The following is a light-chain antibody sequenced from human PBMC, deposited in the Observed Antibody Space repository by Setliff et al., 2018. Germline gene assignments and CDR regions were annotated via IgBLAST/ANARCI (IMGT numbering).Light chain of an antibody. CDR1: SSDVGGYNY. CDR2: DVS. V-gene: IGLV2-14*01. Sequence: QSALTQPASVSGSPGQSITISCTGTSSDVGGYNYVSWYQQHPGKAPKLMTYDVSKRPSGISNRFSGSKSGNTASLTISWLQAEDEADYYCTSYTSSSTYVFGTGTKVTVL. J-gene: IGLJ1*01. CDR3: TSYTSSSTYV.